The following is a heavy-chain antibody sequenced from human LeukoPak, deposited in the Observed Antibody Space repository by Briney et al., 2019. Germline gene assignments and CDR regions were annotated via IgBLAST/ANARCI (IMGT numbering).Heavy chain of an antibody. CDR2: INPNSGGT. D-gene: IGHD3-3*01. Sequence: ASVKVSCKASGYTFTGYYMHWVRQAPGQGLEWMGWINPNSGGTNYAQKFQGRVTMTRDTSISTAYMELSRLRSDDTAVYYCARTYYDFWSGYFDYWGQGTLVTVSS. CDR1: GYTFTGYY. V-gene: IGHV1-2*02. J-gene: IGHJ4*02. CDR3: ARTYYDFWSGYFDY.